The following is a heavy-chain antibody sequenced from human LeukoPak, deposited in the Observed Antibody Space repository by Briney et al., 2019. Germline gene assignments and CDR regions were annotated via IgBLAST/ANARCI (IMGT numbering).Heavy chain of an antibody. J-gene: IGHJ5*02. CDR1: GGSFSGYY. CDR2: INHSGST. CDR3: ARRYGSGSYYAYNWFDP. V-gene: IGHV4-34*01. D-gene: IGHD3-10*01. Sequence: SETLSLTCAVYGGSFSGYYWSWIRQPPGKGLEWIGEINHSGSTNYNPSLKSRVTISVDTSKNQFSLKLSSVTAADTAVYYCARRYGSGSYYAYNWFDPWGREPWSPSPQ.